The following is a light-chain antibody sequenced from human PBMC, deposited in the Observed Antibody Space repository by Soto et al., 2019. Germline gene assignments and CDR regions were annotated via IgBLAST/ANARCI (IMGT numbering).Light chain of an antibody. J-gene: IGLJ2*01. Sequence: QSALTQPASVSGSPGQSITISCTGTSSDVGDYNYVSWYQQHPDKAPKLMIYEVSNRPSGVSSRFSGSKSGNTASLTISGLRAEDEADYYCSSYTSSGTVVFGGGTKLTVL. CDR2: EVS. V-gene: IGLV2-14*01. CDR3: SSYTSSGTVV. CDR1: SSDVGDYNY.